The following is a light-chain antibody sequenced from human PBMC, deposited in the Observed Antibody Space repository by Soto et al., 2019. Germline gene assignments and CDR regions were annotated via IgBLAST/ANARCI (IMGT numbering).Light chain of an antibody. V-gene: IGLV2-14*01. CDR1: SNDVGGYNY. Sequence: QSALTQPASVSGSPGQSITISCTGTSNDVGGYNYVSWYQQHPGIAPQLIIYEVSNRPSGVSHRFSGSKSGDTASLTISGLQAEDGADYYCSSYTAFSTWVFGGGTKLTVL. CDR3: SSYTAFSTWV. CDR2: EVS. J-gene: IGLJ3*02.